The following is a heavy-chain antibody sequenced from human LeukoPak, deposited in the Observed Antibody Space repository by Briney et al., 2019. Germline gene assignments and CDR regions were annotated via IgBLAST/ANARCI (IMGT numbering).Heavy chain of an antibody. CDR2: INHSGST. CDR1: GVSFSGYY. D-gene: IGHD2-15*01. V-gene: IGHV4-34*01. CDR3: ARRPYRSGGSCSFDV. J-gene: IGHJ6*04. Sequence: SETLSLTCAAYGVSFSGYYWNWIRQPPGKGLEWIADINHSGSTKYNPSLKSRVTISVDTSKNQFSLKLSSVTAADTAVYYCARRPYRSGGSCSFDVWGKGTTVTVSS.